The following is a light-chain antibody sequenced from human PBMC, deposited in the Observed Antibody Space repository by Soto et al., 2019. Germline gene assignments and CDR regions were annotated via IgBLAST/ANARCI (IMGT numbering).Light chain of an antibody. CDR2: GAS. CDR3: QQYGSSQS. Sequence: EIVLTQSPGTLSLSPGERATLSCRASQSVSSSYLAWYQQKPGQAPRLLIYGASTRATGIPDRFSGSGSGTDFTLTISRLEPEGFAVYYCQQYGSSQSFGNGTKVEIK. J-gene: IGKJ1*01. CDR1: QSVSSSY. V-gene: IGKV3-20*01.